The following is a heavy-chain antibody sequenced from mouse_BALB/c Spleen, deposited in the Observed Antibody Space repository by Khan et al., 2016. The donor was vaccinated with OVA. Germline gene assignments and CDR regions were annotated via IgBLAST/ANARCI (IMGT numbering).Heavy chain of an antibody. Sequence: VKLLESGPGLVAPSQSLSITCTISGFSLTDYGVHWARQPPGRGLEWLVVIWSDGSTTYNSALKSRLSIIKDNSKSQIFLKMNSLQTDDTAMYYCARQPYYHYYIMDYWGQGTSVTVSS. J-gene: IGHJ4*01. CDR3: ARQPYYHYYIMDY. D-gene: IGHD2-10*01. CDR1: GFSLTDYG. CDR2: IWSDGST. V-gene: IGHV2-6-1*01.